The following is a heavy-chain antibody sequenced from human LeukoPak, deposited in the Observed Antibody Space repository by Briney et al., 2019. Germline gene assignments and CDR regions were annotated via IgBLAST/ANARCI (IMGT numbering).Heavy chain of an antibody. V-gene: IGHV3-7*01. CDR1: GFTFNGYW. CDR2: IKQDGREK. J-gene: IGHJ4*02. CDR3: ATERPSSSYYPYYFDY. D-gene: IGHD3-22*01. Sequence: GGSLRLSCAASGFTFNGYWMSWVRQAPGKGLEWVANIKQDGREKYYVDSVEGGFTISRDNAKNSLYLQMNSVRGEGTAVYIFATERPSSSYYPYYFDYWGQGTLVTVSS.